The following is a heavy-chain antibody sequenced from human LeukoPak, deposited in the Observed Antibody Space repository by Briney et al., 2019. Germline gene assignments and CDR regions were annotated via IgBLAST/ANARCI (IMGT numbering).Heavy chain of an antibody. CDR1: GFAFQSYW. CDR3: ARNTAAIVLRYFYFYMDV. D-gene: IGHD2-2*02. Sequence: RAGGSLRLSCAASGFAFQSYWMSWVRQAPGKGLEWVANIKVDGSEEYYMDSVKGRFTISRDNAKNSLYLQMNSLRAEDTAVYYCARNTAAIVLRYFYFYMDVWGKGTTVTVSS. J-gene: IGHJ6*03. CDR2: IKVDGSEE. V-gene: IGHV3-7*01.